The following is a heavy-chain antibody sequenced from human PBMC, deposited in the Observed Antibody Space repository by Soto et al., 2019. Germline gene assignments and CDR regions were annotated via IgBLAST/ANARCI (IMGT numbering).Heavy chain of an antibody. V-gene: IGHV1-46*01. D-gene: IGHD6-19*01. CDR2: INPSGGST. J-gene: IGHJ6*02. CDR1: GYTFTSYY. Sequence: GASVKVSCKASGYTFTSYYMHWVRHAPGQGLEWMGIINPSGGSTSYAQKFQGRVTMTRDTSTSTVYMELSSLRSEDTAVYYCARAGAQWLVLGYYYGMDVWGQGTTVTVSS. CDR3: ARAGAQWLVLGYYYGMDV.